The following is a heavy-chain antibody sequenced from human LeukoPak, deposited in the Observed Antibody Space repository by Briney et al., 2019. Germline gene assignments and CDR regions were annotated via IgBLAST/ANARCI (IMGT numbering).Heavy chain of an antibody. J-gene: IGHJ4*02. Sequence: ASVKVSCKASGYTFTGYYMHWVRQAPGQGLEWMGWINPNSGGTNYAQKFQGRVTMTRDTSISTAYMELSRLRSDDTAVYYCARSYSSSSYFDYWGQGTLVTVSP. CDR2: INPNSGGT. CDR1: GYTFTGYY. V-gene: IGHV1-2*02. CDR3: ARSYSSSSYFDY. D-gene: IGHD6-13*01.